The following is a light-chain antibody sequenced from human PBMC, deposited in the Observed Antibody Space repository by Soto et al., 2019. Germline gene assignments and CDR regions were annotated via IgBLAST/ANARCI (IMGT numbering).Light chain of an antibody. V-gene: IGKV3-15*01. CDR2: GAS. Sequence: EIVMTQSPATLSVSPGERFTLSCRARQSVGSNLAWYQQKPGQAPRLLIYGASTRATGIPARFSGSGPETEFTLTISSLQAEDSAVYFCQQYNNWPTWTFGQGTKVDIK. J-gene: IGKJ1*01. CDR3: QQYNNWPTWT. CDR1: QSVGSN.